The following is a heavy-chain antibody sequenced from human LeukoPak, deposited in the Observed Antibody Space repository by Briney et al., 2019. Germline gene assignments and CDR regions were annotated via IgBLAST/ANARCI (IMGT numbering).Heavy chain of an antibody. V-gene: IGHV3-23*01. J-gene: IGHJ4*02. Sequence: PGGSLRLSCAASGFTFTDSAMTWVRQAPGNGLEWVSAISTSGGDTIYTDSVKDRFTISRDNSKNTLYLQMNSLRAEDTAIYYCAKGGSYAPLDYWGQGTLVTVSS. CDR1: GFTFTDSA. D-gene: IGHD1-26*01. CDR2: ISTSGGDT. CDR3: AKGGSYAPLDY.